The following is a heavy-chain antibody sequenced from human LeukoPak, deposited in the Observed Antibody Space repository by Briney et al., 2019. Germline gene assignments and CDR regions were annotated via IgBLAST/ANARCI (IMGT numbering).Heavy chain of an antibody. D-gene: IGHD3-9*01. J-gene: IGHJ5*02. CDR1: GYTFTGYY. CDR2: INPNSGGT. V-gene: IGHV1-2*02. CDR3: ARETNYDILTGYYYPNWFDP. Sequence: ASVKVSCKASGYTFTGYYMHWVRQAPGQGLEWMGWINPNSGGTNYAQKFQGRVTMTRDTSISTAYMELSRLRSDDTAVYYCARETNYDILTGYYYPNWFDPWGQGTLVTVSS.